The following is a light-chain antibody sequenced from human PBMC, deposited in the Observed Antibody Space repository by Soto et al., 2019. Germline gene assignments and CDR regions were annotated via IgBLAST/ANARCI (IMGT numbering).Light chain of an antibody. CDR1: QSVRSSY. V-gene: IGKV3-20*01. J-gene: IGKJ1*01. CDR3: QQYGNSPET. Sequence: ELVLTQSPGTLSLSPGERATLSCRASQSVRSSYLAWYQQKPGQAPRLLFFGASRRATGIPDRFSGSGSGTDFSLTISRLEPEDFAVYYCQQYGNSPETFGQGTKVDIK. CDR2: GAS.